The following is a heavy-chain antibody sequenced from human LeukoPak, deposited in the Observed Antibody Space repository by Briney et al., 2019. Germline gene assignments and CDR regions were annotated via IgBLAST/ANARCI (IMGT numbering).Heavy chain of an antibody. CDR1: GFTFGDYA. V-gene: IGHV3-49*03. CDR3: TRDQHYPYYDILTGYCLGYYYYYYMDV. J-gene: IGHJ6*03. CDR2: IRSKAYGGTT. Sequence: GSLRLSCTASGFTFGDYAMSWFRQAPGKGLEWVGFIRSKAYGGTTEYAASVKGRFTISRDDSKSIAYLQMNSLKTEDTAVYYCTRDQHYPYYDILTGYCLGYYYYYYMDVWGKGTTVTISS. D-gene: IGHD3-9*01.